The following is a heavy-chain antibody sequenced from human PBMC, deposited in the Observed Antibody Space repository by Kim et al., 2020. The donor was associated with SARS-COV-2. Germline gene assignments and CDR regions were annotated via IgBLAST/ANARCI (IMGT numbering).Heavy chain of an antibody. CDR3: ARLSLSVWGSYRYGMDV. CDR2: IYYSGST. J-gene: IGHJ6*02. D-gene: IGHD3-16*02. CDR1: GGSISSYY. Sequence: SETLSLTCTVSGGSISSYYWSWIRQPPGKGLEWIGYIYYSGSTNYNPSLKSRVTISVDTSKNQFSLKLSSVTAADTAVYYYARLSLSVWGSYRYGMDVWGQGTTVTVSS. V-gene: IGHV4-59*08.